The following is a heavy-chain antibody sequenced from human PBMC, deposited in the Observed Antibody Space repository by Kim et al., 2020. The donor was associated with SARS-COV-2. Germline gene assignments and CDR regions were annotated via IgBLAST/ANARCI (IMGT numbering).Heavy chain of an antibody. J-gene: IGHJ6*02. CDR3: ARAPWSSPRNYYYYGMDV. D-gene: IGHD1-26*01. Sequence: SVKVSCKASGGTFSSYAISWVRQAPGQGLEWMGGIIPIFGTANYAQKFQGRVTITADESTSTAYIELSSLRSEDTAVYYCARAPWSSPRNYYYYGMDVWGQGTTVTVSS. CDR1: GGTFSSYA. CDR2: IIPIFGTA. V-gene: IGHV1-69*13.